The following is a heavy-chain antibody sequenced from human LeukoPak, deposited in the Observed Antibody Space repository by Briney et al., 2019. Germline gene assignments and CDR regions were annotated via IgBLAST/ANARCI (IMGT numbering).Heavy chain of an antibody. CDR2: INTNTGNP. Sequence: GASVKVSCKASGYTFTSYAMNWVRQAPGQELEWMGWINTNTGNPTYAQGFTGRFVFSLDTSVSTAYLQISSLKAEDTAVYYCARGYCSSTSCYGGSYWGQGTLVTVSS. V-gene: IGHV7-4-1*02. CDR1: GYTFTSYA. CDR3: ARGYCSSTSCYGGSY. J-gene: IGHJ4*02. D-gene: IGHD2-2*01.